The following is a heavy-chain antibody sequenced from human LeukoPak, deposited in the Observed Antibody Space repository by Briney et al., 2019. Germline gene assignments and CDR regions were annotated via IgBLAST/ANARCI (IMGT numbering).Heavy chain of an antibody. D-gene: IGHD6-19*01. CDR3: ARGGRIAVAGHYYYYYMDV. CDR1: GGSFSGYY. Sequence: SETLSLTCAVYGGSFSGYYWSWIRQPPGKGLEWIGEINHSGSTNYNPSLKSRVTISVDTSKNQFSLKLSSVTAADTAVYYCARGGRIAVAGHYYYYYMDVWGKGTTVTISS. CDR2: INHSGST. V-gene: IGHV4-34*01. J-gene: IGHJ6*03.